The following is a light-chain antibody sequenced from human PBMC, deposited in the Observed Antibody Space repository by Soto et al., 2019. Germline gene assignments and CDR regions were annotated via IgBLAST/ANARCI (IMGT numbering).Light chain of an antibody. J-gene: IGKJ2*01. Sequence: IVLTQSPGTLSLSPGERATLSCRASQSVSSNYLAWYQQKAGQAPRLLIYGASSRPTGIPDRFSGSGSGTDFTLTISRLEPEDFAVYSCQQYGSSPYTFGQGTELEIK. CDR3: QQYGSSPYT. CDR1: QSVSSNY. CDR2: GAS. V-gene: IGKV3-20*01.